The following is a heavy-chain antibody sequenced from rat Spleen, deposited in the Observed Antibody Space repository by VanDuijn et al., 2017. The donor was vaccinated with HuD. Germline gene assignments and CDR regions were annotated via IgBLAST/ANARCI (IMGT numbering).Heavy chain of an antibody. D-gene: IGHD1-2*01. CDR1: GFTFSDYG. Sequence: EVQLVESGGGLVQPGRSLKLSCVASGFTFSDYGMNWIRQAPGKGLEWVASISTGGGNTYYRDSVKGRFTISRDNAKSALYLQMDSLRSEDTATYYCARQDSSYFLYNWFAYWGQGTLVTVSS. J-gene: IGHJ3*01. V-gene: IGHV5S13*01. CDR3: ARQDSSYFLYNWFAY. CDR2: ISTGGGNT.